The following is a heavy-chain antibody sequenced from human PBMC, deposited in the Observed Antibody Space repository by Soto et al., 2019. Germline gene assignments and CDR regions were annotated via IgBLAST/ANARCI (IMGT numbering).Heavy chain of an antibody. CDR3: ARDSLALEMATITSFDY. D-gene: IGHD5-12*01. CDR2: INAGNGNT. J-gene: IGHJ4*02. CDR1: GYTVTSYA. V-gene: IGHV1-3*01. Sequence: ASVKVSCKASGYTVTSYAMHWVRQAPGQRLEWMGWINAGNGNTKYSQKFQGRVTITRDTSASTAYMELSSLRSEDTAVYYCARDSLALEMATITSFDYWGQGTLVTVSS.